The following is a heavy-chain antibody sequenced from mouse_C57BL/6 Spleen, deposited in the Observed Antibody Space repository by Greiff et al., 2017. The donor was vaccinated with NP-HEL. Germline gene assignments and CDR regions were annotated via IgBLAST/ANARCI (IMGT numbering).Heavy chain of an antibody. CDR1: GFTFSNYW. CDR2: IRLKSDNYAT. CDR3: TVYDGYAYYYAMDY. Sequence: DVKLQESGGGLVQPGGSMKLSCVASGFTFSNYWMNWVRQSPEKGLEWVAQIRLKSDNYATHYAESVKGRFTISRDDSKSSVYLQMNNLRAEDTVIYYCTVYDGYAYYYAMDYWGQGTSVTVSS. D-gene: IGHD2-3*01. V-gene: IGHV6-3*01. J-gene: IGHJ4*01.